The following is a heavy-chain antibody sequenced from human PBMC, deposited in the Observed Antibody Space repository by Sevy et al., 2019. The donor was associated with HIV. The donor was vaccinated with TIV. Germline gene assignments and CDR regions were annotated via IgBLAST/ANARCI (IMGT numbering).Heavy chain of an antibody. CDR1: GGTFNSYS. CDR3: ALGGGYQLLGNYYYALDV. CDR2: ITGLFSTP. D-gene: IGHD2-2*01. J-gene: IGHJ6*02. V-gene: IGHV1-69*06. Sequence: ASVKVSCRASGGTFNSYSISWARLAPGQGLEWMGGITGLFSTPNYAQNFQGRVTITADRSTSVAYMELSSLRSDDTAVYYCALGGGYQLLGNYYYALDVWGQGTTVTVSS.